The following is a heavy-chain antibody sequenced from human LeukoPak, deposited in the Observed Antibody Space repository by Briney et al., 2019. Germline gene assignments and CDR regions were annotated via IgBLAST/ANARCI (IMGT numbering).Heavy chain of an antibody. J-gene: IGHJ6*03. CDR3: TTDSDFMTNYYMDV. V-gene: IGHV3-15*01. D-gene: IGHD3-3*01. CDR1: GFTFSNAW. CDR2: IKSKTDGGTT. Sequence: GGSLRLSCAASGFTFSNAWTSWVRQAPGKGLEWVGRIKSKTDGGTTDYAAPVKGRFTISRDDSKNTLYLQMNSLKTEDTAVYYCTTDSDFMTNYYMDVWGKGTTVTVSS.